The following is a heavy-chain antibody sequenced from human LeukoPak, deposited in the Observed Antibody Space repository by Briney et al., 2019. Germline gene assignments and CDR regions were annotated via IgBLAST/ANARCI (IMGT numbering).Heavy chain of an antibody. D-gene: IGHD6-6*01. V-gene: IGHV3-11*01. CDR2: ISSSGSTI. J-gene: IGHJ6*02. CDR1: GGSISSGGYY. CDR3: ARESSSPYYYYYGMDV. Sequence: LSLTCTVSGGSISSGGYYWSWIRQHPGKGLEWVSYISSSGSTIYYADSVKGRFTISRDNAKNSLYLQMNSLRAEDTAVYYCARESSSPYYYYYGMDVWGQGTTVTVSS.